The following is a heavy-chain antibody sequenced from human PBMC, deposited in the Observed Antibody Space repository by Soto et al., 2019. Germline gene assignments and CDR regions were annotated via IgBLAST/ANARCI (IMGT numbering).Heavy chain of an antibody. CDR1: GFTFSSYS. CDR3: AKDAAYSRIPDY. D-gene: IGHD6-13*01. V-gene: IGHV3-23*01. CDR2: ISGSGVST. J-gene: IGHJ4*02. Sequence: PGGSLRLSGAASGFTFSSYSISWVRQAPGKGLEWVSAISGSGVSTYYADSVKGRFTISRDNSKNTLYLQMNSLRAEDTAVYYCAKDAAYSRIPDYLGQGTLVTVSS.